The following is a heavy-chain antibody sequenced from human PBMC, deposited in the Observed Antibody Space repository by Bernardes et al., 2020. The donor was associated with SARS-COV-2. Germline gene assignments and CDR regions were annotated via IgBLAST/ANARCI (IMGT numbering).Heavy chain of an antibody. D-gene: IGHD3-22*01. Sequence: GGSLRLSRVASGFTLTDHFIDWVRQAPGKGLEWVGRSRNRGSSYRTEFAASVKGRFTISRDDSKNSLYLQMNGLRTEDTAVYYCARLYYDGSIFHPFDSWGQGTLVIDSS. CDR3: ARLYYDGSIFHPFDS. V-gene: IGHV3-72*01. CDR1: GFTLTDHF. J-gene: IGHJ4*02. CDR2: SRNRGSSYRT.